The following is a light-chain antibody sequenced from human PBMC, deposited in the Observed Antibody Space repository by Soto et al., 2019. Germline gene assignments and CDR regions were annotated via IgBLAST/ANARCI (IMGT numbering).Light chain of an antibody. J-gene: IGLJ3*02. CDR1: SGHSSYI. CDR3: ETWDSNPRV. V-gene: IGLV4-60*02. Sequence: QLVLTQSSSASASLGSSVKVTCTLSSGHSSYIIAWHQQQPGKAPRYLMKLEGSGSYNKGSGVPDRFSGSSSGADRYLTISNLRFEDEADYYCETWDSNPRVFGGGTKLTVL. CDR2: LEGSGSY.